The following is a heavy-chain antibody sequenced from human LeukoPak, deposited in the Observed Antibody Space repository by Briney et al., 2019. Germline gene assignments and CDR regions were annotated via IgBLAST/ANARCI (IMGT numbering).Heavy chain of an antibody. CDR3: ARGGEGATTLDY. V-gene: IGHV3-48*01. D-gene: IGHD1-26*01. J-gene: IGHJ4*02. CDR1: GITFSMYS. Sequence: QAGGSLRLSCAASGITFSMYSMNWARQAPGKGLEWVSYISSSSSIKYYADSVKGRFTISRDNAKDSLYLQMNSLRAEDTAVYYCARGGEGATTLDYWGQGTLVTVSS. CDR2: ISSSSSIK.